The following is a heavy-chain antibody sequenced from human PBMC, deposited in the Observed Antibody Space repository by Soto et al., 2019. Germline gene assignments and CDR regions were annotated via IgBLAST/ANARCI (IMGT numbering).Heavy chain of an antibody. V-gene: IGHV1-69*13. CDR3: VVYGSGSYYNHDY. CDR2: IIPIFGTA. D-gene: IGHD3-10*01. J-gene: IGHJ4*02. Sequence: SVKVSCKASGGTFSSYAISWVRQAPGQGLEWMGGIIPIFGTANYAQKFQGRVTITADESTSTAYMELSSLRSEDTAVYYCVVYGSGSYYNHDYWGQGTLVTVSS. CDR1: GGTFSSYA.